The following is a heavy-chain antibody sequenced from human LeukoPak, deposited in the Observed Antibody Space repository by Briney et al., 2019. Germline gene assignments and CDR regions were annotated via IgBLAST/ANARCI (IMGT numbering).Heavy chain of an antibody. J-gene: IGHJ4*02. V-gene: IGHV3-74*01. CDR3: ARDPVVPAAIRGIFDY. D-gene: IGHD2-2*01. CDR2: INPDGSGT. CDR1: GFTFSTYW. Sequence: GGSLRLSCAASGFTFSTYWMHWVRQGPGKGLVWVSRINPDGSGTSHADSVKGRFTISRDNAKNTLYLQMNSLRAEDTAVYYCARDPVVPAAIRGIFDYWGQGTLVTVSS.